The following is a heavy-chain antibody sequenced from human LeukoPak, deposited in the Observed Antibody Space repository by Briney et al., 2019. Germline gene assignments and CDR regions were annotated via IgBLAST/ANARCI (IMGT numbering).Heavy chain of an antibody. V-gene: IGHV3-21*01. CDR2: ISSSSSYI. J-gene: IGHJ4*02. CDR1: GFTFSSYS. D-gene: IGHD3-16*02. CDR3: AREDRDELSSDY. Sequence: GGSLRLSCAASGFTFSSYSMNWVRQAPGKGLEWVSSISSSSSYIYYADSVKSRFTISRDNAKNSLYLQMNSLRAEDTAVYYCAREDRDELSSDYWGQGTLVTVSS.